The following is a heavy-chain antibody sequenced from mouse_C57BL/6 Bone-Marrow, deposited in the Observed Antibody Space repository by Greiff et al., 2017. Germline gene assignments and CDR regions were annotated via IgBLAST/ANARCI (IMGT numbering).Heavy chain of an antibody. CDR2: ISSGSSTI. Sequence: EVKVEESGGGLVKPGGSLKLSCAASGFTFSDYGMHWVRQAPEKGLEWVAYISSGSSTIYYADTVKGRFTISRDNAKNTLFLQMTSLRSEDTAMYYCARNGYYGDYAMDYWGQGTSVTVSS. CDR3: ARNGYYGDYAMDY. J-gene: IGHJ4*01. V-gene: IGHV5-17*01. D-gene: IGHD2-3*01. CDR1: GFTFSDYG.